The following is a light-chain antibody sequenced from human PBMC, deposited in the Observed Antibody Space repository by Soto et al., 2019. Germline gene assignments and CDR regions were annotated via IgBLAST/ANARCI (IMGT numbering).Light chain of an antibody. V-gene: IGKV3-20*01. CDR1: QSVSSSY. CDR2: GAS. CDR3: QQYGRSP. J-gene: IGKJ4*01. Sequence: EIVLTQSPGTLSLSPGERATLSCRASQSVSSSYLAWYQQNRGQAPRLPIYGASSRATGIPDRFSGSGSGTAFTLTISSLEPEDFSVYYRQQYGRSPFGGGTKVEIK.